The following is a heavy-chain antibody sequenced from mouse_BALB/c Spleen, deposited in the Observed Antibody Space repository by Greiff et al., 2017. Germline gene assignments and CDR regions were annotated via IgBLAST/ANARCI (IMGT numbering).Heavy chain of an antibody. CDR3: ARGDYYGSSSWFAY. J-gene: IGHJ3*01. D-gene: IGHD1-1*01. CDR2: IYPGDGDT. CDR1: GYAFSSYW. V-gene: IGHV1-80*01. Sequence: VQLQQSGAELVRPGSSVKISCKASGYAFSSYWMNWVKQRPGQGLEWIGQIYPGDGDTNYNGKFKGKATLTADKSSSTAYMQLSSLTSEDSAVYFCARGDYYGSSSWFAYWGQGTLVTVSA.